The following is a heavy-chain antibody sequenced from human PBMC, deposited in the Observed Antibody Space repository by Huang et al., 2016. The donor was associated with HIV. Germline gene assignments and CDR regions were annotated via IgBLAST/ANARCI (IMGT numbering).Heavy chain of an antibody. Sequence: TISGSGGSRYYADSVKGRFTISRDNSNNTLCLQVNNLRADDTAVYYCAKDARAFGSGSYPSHYYFDYWGQGTLVTVSS. V-gene: IGHV3-23*01. J-gene: IGHJ4*02. CDR2: ISGSGGSR. CDR3: AKDARAFGSGSYPSHYYFDY. D-gene: IGHD3-10*01.